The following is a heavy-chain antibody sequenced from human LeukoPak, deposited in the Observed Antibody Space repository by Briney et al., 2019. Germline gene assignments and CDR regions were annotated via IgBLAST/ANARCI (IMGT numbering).Heavy chain of an antibody. D-gene: IGHD3-10*01. Sequence: SETLSLTCAVYGGSFSGYYWSWIRQPPGKGLEWIGEISHSGSTNYNPSLKSRVTISVDTSKNQFSLKLSSVTAADTAVYYCARDQGYYGSGSYYFRYCYGMDVWGKGTTVTVSS. J-gene: IGHJ6*04. CDR1: GGSFSGYY. CDR2: ISHSGST. CDR3: ARDQGYYGSGSYYFRYCYGMDV. V-gene: IGHV4-34*01.